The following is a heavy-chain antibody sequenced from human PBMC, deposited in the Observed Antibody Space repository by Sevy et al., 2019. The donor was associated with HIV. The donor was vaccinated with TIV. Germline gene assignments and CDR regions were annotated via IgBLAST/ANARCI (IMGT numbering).Heavy chain of an antibody. J-gene: IGHJ6*02. CDR1: DDSISGYY. CDR2: IYYSGRT. D-gene: IGHD4-17*01. Sequence: SETLSLTCTVSDDSISGYYWSWIRQPPGKGLEWIGYIYYSGRTNYNPSLKSRATISADMSTNHLSLKLSPVTAADTAVYYCARTTPYYYYGMDVWGQGTTVTVSS. V-gene: IGHV4-59*01. CDR3: ARTTPYYYYGMDV.